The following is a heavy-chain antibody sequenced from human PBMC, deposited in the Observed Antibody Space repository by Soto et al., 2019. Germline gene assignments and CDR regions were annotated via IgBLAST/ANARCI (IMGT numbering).Heavy chain of an antibody. CDR1: GFSFSHPA. Sequence: GGSLRLSFAASGFSFSHPALHWVRRAPAKGLEWVALVAHDGTSKYYAGSVTGRFTISSDTSSNTLFLQSDSLDTEDTAVYYGGGDKPMTAIVAQFDRWGRGTLFTASS. CDR2: VAHDGTSK. J-gene: IGHJ4*02. D-gene: IGHD2-21*02. V-gene: IGHV3-30-3*01. CDR3: GGDKPMTAIVAQFDR.